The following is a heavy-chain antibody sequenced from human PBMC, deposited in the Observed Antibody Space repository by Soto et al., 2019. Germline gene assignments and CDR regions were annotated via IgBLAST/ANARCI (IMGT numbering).Heavy chain of an antibody. J-gene: IGHJ4*02. D-gene: IGHD5-18*01. CDR2: IIPIFGTA. Sequence: GASVKVSCKASGGTFSSYAISWVRQAPGQGLEWMGGIIPIFGTANYAQKFQGRVTITADKSTSTAYMELSSLRYEDTAVYHCARGDTAMVKVFDYWGQGTLVTVSS. CDR1: GGTFSSYA. V-gene: IGHV1-69*06. CDR3: ARGDTAMVKVFDY.